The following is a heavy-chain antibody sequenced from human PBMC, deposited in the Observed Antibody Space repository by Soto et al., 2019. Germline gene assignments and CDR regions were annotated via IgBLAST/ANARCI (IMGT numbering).Heavy chain of an antibody. CDR3: AREEWAADGSINWVDP. Sequence: PSQTLSLTCVISGDSVSNNNAAWNWIRQSPSRGLEWLGRTYYRSKWYNDYALSVKSRITINPDTSKNQFSLQLNSVTPEDTAVYYCAREEWAADGSINWVDPWGRGTLVTVSS. CDR1: GDSVSNNNAA. V-gene: IGHV6-1*01. D-gene: IGHD6-13*01. J-gene: IGHJ5*02. CDR2: TYYRSKWYN.